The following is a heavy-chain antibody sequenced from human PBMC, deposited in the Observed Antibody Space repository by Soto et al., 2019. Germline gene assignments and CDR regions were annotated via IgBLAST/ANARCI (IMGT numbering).Heavy chain of an antibody. D-gene: IGHD3-3*01. Sequence: GGSLRLSCAASGLTFSSYAMSWVRQAPGKGLEWVSAISGSGGSTYYADSVKGRFTISRDNSKNTLYLQWSSLKASDTAMYYCARPLYDFWSGYYFDYWGQGTLVTVSS. CDR1: GLTFSSYA. CDR3: ARPLYDFWSGYYFDY. V-gene: IGHV3-23*01. CDR2: ISGSGGST. J-gene: IGHJ4*02.